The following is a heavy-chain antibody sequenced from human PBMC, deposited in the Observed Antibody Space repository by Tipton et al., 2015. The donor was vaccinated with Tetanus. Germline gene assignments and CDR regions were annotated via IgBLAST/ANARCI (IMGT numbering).Heavy chain of an antibody. D-gene: IGHD7-27*01. J-gene: IGHJ4*02. CDR1: GGSISTGGYS. CDR2: IFRTGNT. Sequence: TLSLTCTVSGGSISTGGYSWRWIRQPPGKGLECIGYIFRTGNTTYNPSLKSRVSISVDTSKNQFSLNLNSVTAADTAVYYCARGRNWGTDYWGQGILVTVSS. V-gene: IGHV4-30-2*01. CDR3: ARGRNWGTDY.